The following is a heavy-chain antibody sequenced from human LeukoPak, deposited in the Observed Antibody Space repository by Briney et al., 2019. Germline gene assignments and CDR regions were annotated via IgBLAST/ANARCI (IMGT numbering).Heavy chain of an antibody. CDR3: AKEPYSSGLYPFDY. Sequence: GGSLRLSCEASGFTFDDYAMHRVRQAPGKGLEWVSLMRGDCGSTYVAETVNGQFTISIDNSKNSLYLQMNSLRTEDTALYYCAKEPYSSGLYPFDYWGQGTLVTVSS. CDR2: MRGDCGST. V-gene: IGHV3-43*02. D-gene: IGHD6-19*01. J-gene: IGHJ4*02. CDR1: GFTFDDYA.